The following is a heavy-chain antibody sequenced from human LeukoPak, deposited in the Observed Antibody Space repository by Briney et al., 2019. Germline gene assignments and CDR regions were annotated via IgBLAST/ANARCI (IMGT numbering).Heavy chain of an antibody. V-gene: IGHV3-21*01. CDR3: ARDPYNGSYGDDYYYYMDV. D-gene: IGHD1-26*01. J-gene: IGHJ6*03. Sequence: GGSLRLSCAASGFTVSSHSMNWARQAPGKGLEWVSFIGSSSSYKYYADSVKGLFTISRDNAKNSLSLQMNSLRAEDTAVYYCARDPYNGSYGDDYYYYMDVWGKGATVTISS. CDR2: IGSSSSYK. CDR1: GFTVSSHS.